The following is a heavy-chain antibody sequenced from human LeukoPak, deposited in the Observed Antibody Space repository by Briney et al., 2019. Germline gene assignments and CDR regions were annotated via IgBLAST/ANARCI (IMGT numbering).Heavy chain of an antibody. D-gene: IGHD5-24*01. CDR2: ISYDGSNK. CDR1: GFTFSSCA. V-gene: IGHV3-30-3*01. J-gene: IGHJ1*01. Sequence: GGSLRLSCAASGFTFSSCAMHWVRQAPGKGLEWVAVISYDGSNKYYADSVKGRFTISRDNSKNTLYLQMNSLRAEDTAVYYCARDSGEMATITEYFQHWGQGTLVTVSS. CDR3: ARDSGEMATITEYFQH.